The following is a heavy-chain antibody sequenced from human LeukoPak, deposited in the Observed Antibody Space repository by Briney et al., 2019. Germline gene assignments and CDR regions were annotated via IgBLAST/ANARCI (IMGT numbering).Heavy chain of an antibody. CDR1: GGSISSYY. J-gene: IGHJ4*02. D-gene: IGHD3-10*01. Sequence: PSETLSLTCTVSGGSISSYYWSWIRQPPGKGLEWIGYIYYSGSTNYNPSLKSRVTISVDTSKNQFSLKLSSVTAADTAVYYCARSMRYYYGSGSYWAPGYWGQGTLVTVSS. V-gene: IGHV4-59*01. CDR3: ARSMRYYYGSGSYWAPGY. CDR2: IYYSGST.